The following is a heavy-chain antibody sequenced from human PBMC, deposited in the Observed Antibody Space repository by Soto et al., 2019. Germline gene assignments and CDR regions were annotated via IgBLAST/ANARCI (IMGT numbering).Heavy chain of an antibody. CDR1: GYTFTSFP. CDR2: INAGNGDT. V-gene: IGHV1-3*01. CDR3: TRAPSGEH. J-gene: IGHJ1*01. D-gene: IGHD2-15*01. Sequence: ASVKVSCKASGYTFTSFPIDWVRQAPGQRLEWMGWINAGNGDTKYSQKFQGRVTVTRDTSASTAYMELISLRSEDTAVYYCTRAPSGEHWGQGTLVTVSS.